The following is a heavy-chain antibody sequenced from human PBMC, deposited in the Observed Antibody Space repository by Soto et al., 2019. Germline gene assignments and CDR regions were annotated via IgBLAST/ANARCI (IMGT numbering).Heavy chain of an antibody. V-gene: IGHV3-30*18. CDR2: ISYDGSNK. CDR1: GFTFSSYG. Sequence: PGGSLRLSCAASGFTFSSYGMHWVRQAPGKGLEWVAVISYDGSNKYYADSVKGRFTISRDNSKNTLYLQMNSLRAEDTAVYYCAQDRDGEFDYWGQGTLVTVSS. D-gene: IGHD4-17*01. CDR3: AQDRDGEFDY. J-gene: IGHJ4*02.